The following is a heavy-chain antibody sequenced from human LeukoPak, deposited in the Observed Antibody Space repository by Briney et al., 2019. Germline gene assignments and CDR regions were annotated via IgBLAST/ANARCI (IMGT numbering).Heavy chain of an antibody. CDR3: AKSKSRTSVVPAAIPPPPPDY. J-gene: IGHJ4*02. Sequence: ASVKVSCKVSGYTLTELSMHWVRQAPGKGLEWMGGFDPEDGETIYAQKFQGRVTMTEDTSTDTAYMELSSLRSEDTAVYYCAKSKSRTSVVPAAIPPPPPDYWGQGTLVTVSS. CDR2: FDPEDGET. V-gene: IGHV1-24*01. D-gene: IGHD2-2*01. CDR1: GYTLTELS.